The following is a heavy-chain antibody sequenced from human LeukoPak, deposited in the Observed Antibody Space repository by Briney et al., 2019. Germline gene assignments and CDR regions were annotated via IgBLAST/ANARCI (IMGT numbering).Heavy chain of an antibody. D-gene: IGHD2-15*01. V-gene: IGHV3-21*01. J-gene: IGHJ4*02. CDR2: ISSTSTYI. CDR3: AREGLRYCSGGSCYYFDY. Sequence: GGSLRLSCAASGFTFSSYSMNWVRQAPGKGLEWVSSISSTSTYIYYADSVKGRFTISRDNAKNSLYLQMNSLRAEDTAVYYCAREGLRYCSGGSCYYFDYWGQGTLVTVSS. CDR1: GFTFSSYS.